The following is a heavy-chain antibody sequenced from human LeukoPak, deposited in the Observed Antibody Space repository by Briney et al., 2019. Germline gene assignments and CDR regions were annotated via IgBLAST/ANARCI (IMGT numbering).Heavy chain of an antibody. D-gene: IGHD1-26*01. CDR3: ARNSGSSSLLDAFDI. J-gene: IGHJ3*02. CDR1: GGSISSYY. V-gene: IGHV4-59*12. Sequence: SETLSLTCTISGGSISSYYWSWIRQPPGKGLEWIGYIYYSGSTNYNPPLKSRVTISVDTSKNQFSLKLSSVTAADTAVYYCARNSGSSSLLDAFDIWGQGTMVTVSS. CDR2: IYYSGST.